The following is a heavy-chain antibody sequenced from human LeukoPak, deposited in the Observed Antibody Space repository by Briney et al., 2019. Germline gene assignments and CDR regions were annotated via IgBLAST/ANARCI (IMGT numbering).Heavy chain of an antibody. J-gene: IGHJ4*02. CDR2: IPYDGSNR. D-gene: IGHD6-13*01. Sequence: GGSLRLSCAASGFTFTNYGMNWVRQAPGKGLEWVALIPYDGSNRQYADSVKGRFTISRDNSKYTLYLQMDSLRTEDTAVYYCAKSGTRSSWSPRVKTYLDYWGQGTLVTVSS. CDR3: AKSGTRSSWSPRVKTYLDY. CDR1: GFTFTNYG. V-gene: IGHV3-30*02.